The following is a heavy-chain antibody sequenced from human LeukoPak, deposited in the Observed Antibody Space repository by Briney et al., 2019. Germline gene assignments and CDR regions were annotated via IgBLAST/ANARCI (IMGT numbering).Heavy chain of an antibody. CDR3: ARVLAAGGFDY. Sequence: SETLSPTCTVSGGSISSYCWSWNRQPPGKGLEWIGYIYYSGSTNYNPSLKSRVTISVDTSKNQFSLKLSSVTAADTAVYYCARVLAAGGFDYWGQGALVTVSS. J-gene: IGHJ4*02. CDR2: IYYSGST. D-gene: IGHD6-13*01. CDR1: GGSISSYC. V-gene: IGHV4-59*01.